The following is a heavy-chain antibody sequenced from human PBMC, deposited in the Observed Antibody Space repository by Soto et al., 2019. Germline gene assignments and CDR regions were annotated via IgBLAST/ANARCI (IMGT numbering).Heavy chain of an antibody. D-gene: IGHD4-4*01. CDR3: ARVGDYSGRFFYFDY. CDR1: GYTFTSYY. CDR2: INPSGGST. V-gene: IGHV1-46*01. Sequence: GASVKVSCKASGYTFTSYYMHWVRQAPGQGLEWMGIINPSGGSTSYAQKFQGRVTMTRDTSTSTAYMELRSLGSDDTAVYYCARVGDYSGRFFYFDYWGQGTQVTVSS. J-gene: IGHJ4*02.